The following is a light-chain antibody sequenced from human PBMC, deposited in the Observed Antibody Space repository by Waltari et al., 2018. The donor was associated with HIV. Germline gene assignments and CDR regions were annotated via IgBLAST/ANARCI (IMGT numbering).Light chain of an antibody. Sequence: QSALTQPPSASGSPGETVTLSCTGTSNDIGLYNYVSWFQQHPGKVPKLAMFEASQRPSGVPDRFSGSKSGYTASLTVSGLQPDDEADYFCSSFAGNDFFVFGGGTRLTVL. J-gene: IGLJ2*01. CDR2: EAS. CDR1: SNDIGLYNY. CDR3: SSFAGNDFFV. V-gene: IGLV2-8*01.